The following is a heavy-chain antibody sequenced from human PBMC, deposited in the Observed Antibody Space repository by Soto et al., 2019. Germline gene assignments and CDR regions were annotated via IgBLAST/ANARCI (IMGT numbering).Heavy chain of an antibody. CDR1: GYTFTRYG. J-gene: IGHJ4*02. Sequence: QIQLVQSGLEVKKPGASVIVSCQTSGYTFTRYGINWVRQAPGQGLEWMGWINSNHGKRNYAEKFQGRITMTTNTSTRTVYMELGGLKSDETAVYYCSNYCGDECESGGHLGQGTLVTVSS. CDR3: SNYCGDECESGGH. CDR2: INSNHGKR. D-gene: IGHD2-21*01. V-gene: IGHV1-18*04.